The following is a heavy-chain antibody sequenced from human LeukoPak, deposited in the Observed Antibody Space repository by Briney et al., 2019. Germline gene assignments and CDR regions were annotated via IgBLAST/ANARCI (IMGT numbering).Heavy chain of an antibody. J-gene: IGHJ4*02. CDR2: IYHTGST. CDR1: GYSISSGYY. D-gene: IGHD4-17*01. V-gene: IGHV4-38-2*02. CDR3: ARDAGTVTTPFDY. Sequence: SQTLSLTCAVSGYSISSGYYWGWIRQPPGKGLEWIGSIYHTGSTYYNPSLKSRVTISVDTSKNQFSLNLSSVTAADTAVYYCARDAGTVTTPFDYWGQGTLVTVSS.